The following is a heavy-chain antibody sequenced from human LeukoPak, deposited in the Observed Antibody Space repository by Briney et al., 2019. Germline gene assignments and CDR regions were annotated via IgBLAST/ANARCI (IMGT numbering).Heavy chain of an antibody. J-gene: IGHJ4*02. CDR3: ASIAVAKFYSDY. Sequence: SETLSLTCAVYGGSFSGYYWSWIRQPPGKGLEWIGEINHSGSTNYNPSLKSRVTISVDTSKNQFSLKLSSVTAADTAVYYCASIAVAKFYSDYWGLGTLVTVSS. CDR1: GGSFSGYY. CDR2: INHSGST. D-gene: IGHD6-19*01. V-gene: IGHV4-34*01.